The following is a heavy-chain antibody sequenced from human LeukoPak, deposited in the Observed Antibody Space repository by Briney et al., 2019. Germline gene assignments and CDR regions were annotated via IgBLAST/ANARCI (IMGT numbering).Heavy chain of an antibody. CDR2: INPNSGGT. D-gene: IGHD3-10*01. J-gene: IGHJ6*03. Sequence: ASVKVSCKASGYTFTGYYMHWVRQAPGQGLEWMGWINPNSGGTNYAQKFQGRVTMTRDTSISTAYMELSRLRSDDTAVYYCARGTEWFGELLPATDYMDVWGKGTTVTISS. CDR3: ARGTEWFGELLPATDYMDV. V-gene: IGHV1-2*02. CDR1: GYTFTGYY.